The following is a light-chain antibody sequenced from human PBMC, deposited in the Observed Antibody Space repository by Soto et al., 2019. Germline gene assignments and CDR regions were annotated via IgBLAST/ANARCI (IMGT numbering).Light chain of an antibody. CDR1: QSVSSY. CDR2: DAS. J-gene: IGKJ2*01. V-gene: IGKV3-11*01. CDR3: QQRSSRPPMYT. Sequence: EILLTQSPATRSLSPGEGATLSCRASQSVSSYLVWYQQKPGQAPRLLIYDASKRATGIPARFSGSGSGTDFTLTISSLEPEDFAVYYCQQRSSRPPMYTFGQGTKVDIK.